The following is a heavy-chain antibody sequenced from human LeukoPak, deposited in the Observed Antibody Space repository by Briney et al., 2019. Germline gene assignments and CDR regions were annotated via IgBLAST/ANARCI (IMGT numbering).Heavy chain of an antibody. CDR2: INHSGST. Sequence: SETLSLTCAVYGGSFSGYYWSWIRQPPGKGLEWIGEINHSGSTYYNPSLKSRVTISVDASKNQFSLKLSSVTAADTAVYYCARSERACFDYWGQGTLVTVSS. V-gene: IGHV4-34*09. J-gene: IGHJ4*02. CDR3: ARSERACFDY. CDR1: GGSFSGYY.